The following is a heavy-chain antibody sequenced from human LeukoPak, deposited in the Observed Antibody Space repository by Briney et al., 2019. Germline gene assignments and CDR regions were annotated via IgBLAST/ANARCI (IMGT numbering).Heavy chain of an antibody. CDR2: ISRGGDTI. Sequence: GGSLRLSCAASGFIFSDYYMSWIRQAPGKGLEWISYISRGGDTIYYADSVKGRFTLTRDNAKDSLFLQMTNLRGEDTAIYYCARDLNGSVDYWGQGTPVTVSS. J-gene: IGHJ4*02. V-gene: IGHV3-11*01. D-gene: IGHD1-1*01. CDR3: ARDLNGSVDY. CDR1: GFIFSDYY.